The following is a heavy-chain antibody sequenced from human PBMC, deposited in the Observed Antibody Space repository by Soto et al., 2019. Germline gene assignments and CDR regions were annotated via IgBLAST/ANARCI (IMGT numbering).Heavy chain of an antibody. J-gene: IGHJ4*02. CDR1: GGTFSSSP. Sequence: QVQLVQSGAEVKEPGSSVRVSCQASGGTFSSSPISWVRQAPGQGLEWMGRIIPILGIANYAQKFQGRVTITADKSTSTAYMELSSLRSEDTAVYYCARASGYDYGSFDYWGQGTLVTVSS. CDR3: ARASGYDYGSFDY. D-gene: IGHD5-12*01. V-gene: IGHV1-69*02. CDR2: IIPILGIA.